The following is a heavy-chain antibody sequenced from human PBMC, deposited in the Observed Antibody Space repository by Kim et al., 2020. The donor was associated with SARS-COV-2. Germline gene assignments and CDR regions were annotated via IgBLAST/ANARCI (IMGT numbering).Heavy chain of an antibody. Sequence: ASVKVSCKASGYNFITYGIHWVRQAPGQRLERMGWISVGNGNTKYSERFQGRVTITRDTSASMAYMDLSSLTSEDTAVYYCARDRKVDYYFDYWGQGTLVTVSS. CDR3: ARDRKVDYYFDY. J-gene: IGHJ4*02. CDR1: GYNFITYG. V-gene: IGHV1-3*01. CDR2: ISVGNGNT.